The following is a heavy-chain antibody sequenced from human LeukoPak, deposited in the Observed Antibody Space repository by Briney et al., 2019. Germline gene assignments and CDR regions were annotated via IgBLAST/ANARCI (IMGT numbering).Heavy chain of an antibody. CDR3: ARGRGPYYDSSLDAFDI. V-gene: IGHV1-2*02. D-gene: IGHD3-22*01. Sequence: ASVKVSCKASGYTFTGYYMHWVRQAPGQGLEWMGWINPNSGGTNYAQKFQGRVTMTRDTSISTAYMELSRLRSDDTAVYYCARGRGPYYDSSLDAFDIWGQGTMVTVS. J-gene: IGHJ3*02. CDR2: INPNSGGT. CDR1: GYTFTGYY.